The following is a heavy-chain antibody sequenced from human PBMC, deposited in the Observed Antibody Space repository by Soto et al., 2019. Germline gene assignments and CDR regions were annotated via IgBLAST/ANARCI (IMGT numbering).Heavy chain of an antibody. CDR1: VFTFSDYE. D-gene: IGHD2-2*02. V-gene: IGHV3-48*03. Sequence: PVGSLRLSCAASVFTFSDYEMNCVRHSPGKWLEWISFISHNGATIYYGDSVKGRFTIPRDNAKNSLFLQMNGLTVEDTAVYYCARGPRYHLIYSTAYYTTTFSLWGQGIPVTVSX. J-gene: IGHJ4*02. CDR3: ARGPRYHLIYSTAYYTTTFSL. CDR2: ISHNGATI.